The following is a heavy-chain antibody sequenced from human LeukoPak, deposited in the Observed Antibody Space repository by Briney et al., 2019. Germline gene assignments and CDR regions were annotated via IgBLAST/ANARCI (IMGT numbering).Heavy chain of an antibody. D-gene: IGHD6-13*01. CDR2: ISNSSSYI. CDR1: GFTFSSCS. CDR3: ARGSSNVAASDTNFDY. V-gene: IGHV3-21*01. J-gene: IGHJ4*02. Sequence: GGSLRLSCAASGFTFSSCSMDWVRQAPGKGLEWVSSISNSSSYIYYADSVKGGFTISRDNAKSSLYLKMNRLRAEDTAVYYCARGSSNVAASDTNFDYWGQGTLVTVSS.